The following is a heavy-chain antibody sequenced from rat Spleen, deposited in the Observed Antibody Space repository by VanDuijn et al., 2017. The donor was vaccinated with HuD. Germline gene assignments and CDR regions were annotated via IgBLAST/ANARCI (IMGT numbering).Heavy chain of an antibody. D-gene: IGHD4-3*01. CDR3: ARDRYNSGYIDY. J-gene: IGHJ2*01. CDR1: GFSLTSYH. V-gene: IGHV2-32*01. Sequence: QVQLKESGPGLVKPSETLSLTCTVSGFSLTSYHVSWVRQPPGKGLEWMGVIWGDGSTAYNSALKSRLSISRDTSKSQVFLKMNSLQTEDTATYYCARDRYNSGYIDYWGQGVMVTVSS. CDR2: IWGDGST.